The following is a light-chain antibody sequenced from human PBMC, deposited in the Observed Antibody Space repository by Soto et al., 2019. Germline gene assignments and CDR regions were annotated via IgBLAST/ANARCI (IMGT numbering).Light chain of an antibody. CDR2: DVT. V-gene: IGLV2-14*03. CDR1: SNDVGGFNY. CDR3: TSFTSGSTPYV. Sequence: QSALTQPASVSGSPGQSITISCTGTSNDVGGFNYVSWYQQLPGKAPKLVIYDVTHRTSGVSDRFSSSRSGNTASLTISGLQAEDEADYYCTSFTSGSTPYVLGTGTKLTVL. J-gene: IGLJ1*01.